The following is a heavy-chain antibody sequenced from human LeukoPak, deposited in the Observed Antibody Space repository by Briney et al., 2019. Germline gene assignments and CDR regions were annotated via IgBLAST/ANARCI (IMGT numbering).Heavy chain of an antibody. J-gene: IGHJ3*02. CDR1: GFTFSSYA. D-gene: IGHD6-19*01. V-gene: IGHV3-30*14. Sequence: GGSLRLSCAASGFTFSSYALHWVRQAPGKGLEWVAVISYDGSNKYYADSVKGRFTISRDNSKNTLYLQMNSLRAEDTAVYYCARDLGYSSGRGAFDIWGQGTMVTVSS. CDR3: ARDLGYSSGRGAFDI. CDR2: ISYDGSNK.